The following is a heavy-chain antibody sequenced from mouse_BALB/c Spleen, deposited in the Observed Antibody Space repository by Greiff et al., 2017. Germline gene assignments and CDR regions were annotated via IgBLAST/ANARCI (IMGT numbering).Heavy chain of an antibody. J-gene: IGHJ3*01. V-gene: IGHV14-3*02. CDR2: IDPANGNT. CDR1: GFNIKDTY. Sequence: EVQLQQSGAELVKPGASVKLSCTASGFNIKDTYMHWVKQRPEQGLEWIGRIDPANGNTKYDPKFQGKATITADTSSNTAYLQLSSLTSEDTAVYYCARYDYGPLFAYWGQGTLVTVSA. CDR3: ARYDYGPLFAY. D-gene: IGHD2-4*01.